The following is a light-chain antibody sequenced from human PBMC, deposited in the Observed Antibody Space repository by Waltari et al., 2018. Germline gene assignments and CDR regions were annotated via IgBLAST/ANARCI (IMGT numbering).Light chain of an antibody. J-gene: IGKJ5*01. V-gene: IGKV1-5*03. CDR2: KAS. CDR3: QPYNSYSIM. Sequence: DIQMTQSPSTLSASVGDRVTITCRASQSISDWLAWYQQKPGKAPKLLIYKASSLESGVPSRFSGSGSGTEFTLTISSLQPDDFAPYYCQPYNSYSIMFGQATRLEIK. CDR1: QSISDW.